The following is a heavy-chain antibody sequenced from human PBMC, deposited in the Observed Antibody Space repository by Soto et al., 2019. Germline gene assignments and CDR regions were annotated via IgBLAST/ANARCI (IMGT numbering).Heavy chain of an antibody. V-gene: IGHV4-59*08. J-gene: IGHJ5*02. Sequence: SETLSLTCTVSGDYISAYSWSWVRQPPGKGLEWIGNIHYNGNTKYNPSLKSRVTMSVDTSKNQFSLTLTSVTAADTAVYYCARQCRGVTCHWFVPWGQGTLVTVSS. CDR3: ARQCRGVTCHWFVP. CDR2: IHYNGNT. CDR1: GDYISAYS. D-gene: IGHD2-15*01.